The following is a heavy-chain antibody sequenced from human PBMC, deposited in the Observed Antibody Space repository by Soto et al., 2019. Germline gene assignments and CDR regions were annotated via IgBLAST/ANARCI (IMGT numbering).Heavy chain of an antibody. CDR2: IYWDDDK. D-gene: IGHD3-10*01. Sequence: QITLKESGPTLVKPTQTLTLTCTFSGFSLSTSGVGVGWIRQPPGKALEWLALIYWDDDKRYSPSLKSRLTITKDTSKNQVVLTMTNMDPVVTATYYCAHSLLVRGGDVYYYYGMDVWGQGTTVPVSS. J-gene: IGHJ6*02. CDR1: GFSLSTSGVG. CDR3: AHSLLVRGGDVYYYYGMDV. V-gene: IGHV2-5*02.